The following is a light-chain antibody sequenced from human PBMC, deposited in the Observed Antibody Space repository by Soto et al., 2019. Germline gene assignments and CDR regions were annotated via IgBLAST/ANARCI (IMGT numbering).Light chain of an antibody. Sequence: QSVLTQPASVSGSPGQSITISCTGTSSEVGYYNLVSWYQHHPGKAPKLIIYEVNKRPSGVSNRFSGSKSGNTAPLTISGLQAEDEADYHCCSYAGSSTYVFGTGTKVTVL. CDR1: SSEVGYYNL. CDR3: CSYAGSSTYV. J-gene: IGLJ1*01. V-gene: IGLV2-23*02. CDR2: EVN.